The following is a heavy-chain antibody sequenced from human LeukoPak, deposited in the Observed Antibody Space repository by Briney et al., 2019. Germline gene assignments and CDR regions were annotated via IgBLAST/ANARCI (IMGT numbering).Heavy chain of an antibody. J-gene: IGHJ4*02. V-gene: IGHV3-74*01. CDR3: ARGRSGFYFDY. Sequence: GGSLRLSCAASGFTFSSYCMHWVRQAPGKGLVWVSRINTDGSSTIYADSMKGRFTVSRDNAKNTLYLQMNSLRAEDTAVYYCARGRSGFYFDYWGQGTLVTVSS. D-gene: IGHD3-22*01. CDR1: GFTFSSYC. CDR2: INTDGSST.